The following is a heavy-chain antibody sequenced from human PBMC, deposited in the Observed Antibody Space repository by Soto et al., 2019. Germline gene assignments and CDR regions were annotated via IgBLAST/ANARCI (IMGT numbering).Heavy chain of an antibody. J-gene: IGHJ4*02. V-gene: IGHV3-23*01. Sequence: LRLSCAASGFTFSTCAMNWVRQAPGKGLEWVSSISGTDGSTYHADSVKGRFTISRDNSKKTMFLQMNSLRAEDTAVYYCAKEPPLYGDAYNPPFDYWGRGTLVTVSS. CDR3: AKEPPLYGDAYNPPFDY. CDR2: ISGTDGST. D-gene: IGHD1-1*01. CDR1: GFTFSTCA.